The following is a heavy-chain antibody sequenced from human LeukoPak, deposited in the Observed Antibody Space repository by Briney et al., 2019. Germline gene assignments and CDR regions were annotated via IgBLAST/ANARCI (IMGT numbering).Heavy chain of an antibody. V-gene: IGHV1-3*01. J-gene: IGHJ5*02. CDR2: INAGNGIT. CDR3: ARDHYYGSGSYYNFWFDP. Sequence: ASVKVSCKASGYTFTSYAMHWVRQAPGQRLEWMGWINAGNGITKYSQKFQGRVTITRDTSASTAYMELSSLRSEDTAVYYCARDHYYGSGSYYNFWFDPWGQGTLVTVSS. CDR1: GYTFTSYA. D-gene: IGHD3-10*01.